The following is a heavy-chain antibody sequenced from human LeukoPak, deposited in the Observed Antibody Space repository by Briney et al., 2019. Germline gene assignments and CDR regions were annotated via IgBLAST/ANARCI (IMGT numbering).Heavy chain of an antibody. CDR3: AKDPRDGYYYYGMDV. CDR1: GFTFSSYA. J-gene: IGHJ6*02. Sequence: GGSLSLSCAASGFTFSSYAMSWISQAPGKGLEWVSAISGSGGSTYYADSVKGRFTISRDNSKNTLYLQMNSLRAEDTAVYYCAKDPRDGYYYYGMDVWGQGTTVTVSS. CDR2: ISGSGGST. V-gene: IGHV3-23*01.